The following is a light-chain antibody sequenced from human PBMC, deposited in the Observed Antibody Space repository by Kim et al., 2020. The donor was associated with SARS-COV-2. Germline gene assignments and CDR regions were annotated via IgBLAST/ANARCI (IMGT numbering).Light chain of an antibody. CDR2: KAS. Sequence: LSASVGDSVTITCRASESISDWLAWYQQKPGKAPSLLIYKASDLESGVPSRFSGSGSGTEFTLTISSLQPDDFATYYCQQYSRGNTFGQGTKLEI. J-gene: IGKJ2*01. CDR3: QQYSRGNT. CDR1: ESISDW. V-gene: IGKV1-5*03.